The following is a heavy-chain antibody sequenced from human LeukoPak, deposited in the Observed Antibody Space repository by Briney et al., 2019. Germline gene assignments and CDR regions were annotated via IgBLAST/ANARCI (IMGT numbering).Heavy chain of an antibody. CDR3: AKDRSSWYYPFDS. J-gene: IGHJ4*02. D-gene: IGHD3-3*01. Sequence: GGSLTLSRAASGLTFGTYAMRWVRQAPRRGLGWVSVVSVVGHNTYYADPVKGRFTMSTDNSKRTVYLQMNSLRAEDTAVYYCAKDRSSWYYPFDSWGQGTLVTVSS. CDR2: VSVVGHNT. CDR1: GLTFGTYA. V-gene: IGHV3-23*01.